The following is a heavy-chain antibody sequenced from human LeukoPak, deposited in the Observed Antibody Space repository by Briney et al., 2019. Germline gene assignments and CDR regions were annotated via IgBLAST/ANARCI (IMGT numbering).Heavy chain of an antibody. CDR3: ASGPSHYYDSSGYYPDY. D-gene: IGHD3-22*01. J-gene: IGHJ4*02. V-gene: IGHV1-69*04. CDR2: IIPILGIA. Sequence: SVKVSCKASGGTFSSYAISWVRQAPGQGLEWMGRIIPILGIANYAQKFQGRVPITADKSTSTAYMELSSLRSEDTAVYYCASGPSHYYDSSGYYPDYWGQGTLVTVSS. CDR1: GGTFSSYA.